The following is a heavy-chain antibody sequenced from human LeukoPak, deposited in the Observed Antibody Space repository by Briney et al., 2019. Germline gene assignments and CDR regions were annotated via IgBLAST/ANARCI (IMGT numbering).Heavy chain of an antibody. D-gene: IGHD1-1*01. Sequence: GGSLRLSCAASGFTFSNYAMIWVRQAPGKGLEWVSDISDTGDSTYYADSVKGRFTISRDNSKNTLDLQMSSLRADDTAVYYCATDTRLNNRQIGSWGRGTLVTVSS. CDR1: GFTFSNYA. CDR2: ISDTGDST. V-gene: IGHV3-23*01. J-gene: IGHJ4*02. CDR3: ATDTRLNNRQIGS.